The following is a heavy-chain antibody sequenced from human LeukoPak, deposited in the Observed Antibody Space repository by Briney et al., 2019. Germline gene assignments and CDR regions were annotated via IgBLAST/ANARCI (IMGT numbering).Heavy chain of an antibody. CDR3: ARGGSSGFYNHFDS. J-gene: IGHJ4*02. Sequence: GGSLRLSCAASGFTFSSYAMSWVRQALGKGLEWVSTISGSGGTTYYADSVKGRVTISRDNSKNTLYLQMKSLRAEDTAVYYCARGGSSGFYNHFDSWGQGTLVTVSS. D-gene: IGHD3-22*01. CDR1: GFTFSSYA. V-gene: IGHV3-23*01. CDR2: ISGSGGTT.